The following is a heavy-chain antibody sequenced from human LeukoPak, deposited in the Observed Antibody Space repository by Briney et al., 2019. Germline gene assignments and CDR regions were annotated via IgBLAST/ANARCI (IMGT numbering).Heavy chain of an antibody. Sequence: PGGSLRLSCAASGFTFSSYSMNWVRHAPGKGLEWVSSISSSSSYIYYADSVKGRFTISRDNAKNSLYLQMNSLRAEDTAVYYCSYSSSWYVPFDYWGQGTLVTVSS. CDR2: ISSSSSYI. D-gene: IGHD6-13*01. J-gene: IGHJ4*02. CDR3: SYSSSWYVPFDY. CDR1: GFTFSSYS. V-gene: IGHV3-21*01.